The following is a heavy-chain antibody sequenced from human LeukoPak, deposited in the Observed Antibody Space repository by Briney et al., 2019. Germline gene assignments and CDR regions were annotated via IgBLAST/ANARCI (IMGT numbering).Heavy chain of an antibody. CDR1: GFTVSSNY. CDR3: AARPLRGLYYDFWSGYPYSY. J-gene: IGHJ4*02. Sequence: GGSLRLSCAASGFTVSSNYMSWVRQAPRKGLEWVSVIYSGGSTYYADSVKGRFTISRDNSKNTLYLQMNSLRAEDTAVYYCAARPLRGLYYDFWSGYPYSYWGQGTLVTVSS. V-gene: IGHV3-66*02. D-gene: IGHD3-3*01. CDR2: IYSGGST.